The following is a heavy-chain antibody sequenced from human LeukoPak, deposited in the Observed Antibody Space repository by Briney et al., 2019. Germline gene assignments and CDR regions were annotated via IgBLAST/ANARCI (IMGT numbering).Heavy chain of an antibody. J-gene: IGHJ4*02. Sequence: GASVKVSCKASGGTFSSYAISWVRQAPGQGLEWMGGIIPIFGTANYAQKFQGRVTITADKSTSTAYMELSSLRSVDTAVYYCARAGCSSCPTRLKNFDYWGQGTLVTVSS. CDR1: GGTFSSYA. D-gene: IGHD3-10*02. V-gene: IGHV1-69*06. CDR3: ARAGCSSCPTRLKNFDY. CDR2: IIPIFGTA.